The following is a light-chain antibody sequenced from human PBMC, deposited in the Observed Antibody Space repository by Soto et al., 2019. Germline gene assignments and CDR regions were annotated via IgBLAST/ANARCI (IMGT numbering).Light chain of an antibody. CDR2: VVT. V-gene: IGLV2-11*01. CDR3: SSFAATHTYI. Sequence: GRAPKLMIYVVTKRPSGVPDRFSGSKSGNTASLTISGLQDEDEADYYCSSFAATHTYIFGTGTKVTVL. J-gene: IGLJ1*01.